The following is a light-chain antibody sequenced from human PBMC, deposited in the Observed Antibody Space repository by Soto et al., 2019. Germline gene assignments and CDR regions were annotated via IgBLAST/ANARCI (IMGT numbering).Light chain of an antibody. CDR2: DAS. CDR3: QQYGTSPPYT. J-gene: IGKJ2*01. Sequence: EIVLTQSPATLSLSPGERATLSCRASQSVSSYLAWYQQNPGQTPRLLFYDASNRATGIPARFSGSGSGTDFTLTISCLEPEDFAVYYCQQYGTSPPYTFGQGTKLEIK. CDR1: QSVSSY. V-gene: IGKV3-11*01.